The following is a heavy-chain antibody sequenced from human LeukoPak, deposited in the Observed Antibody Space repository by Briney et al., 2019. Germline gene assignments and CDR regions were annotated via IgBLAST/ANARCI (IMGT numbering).Heavy chain of an antibody. CDR3: AREGYYDSGGAFDI. D-gene: IGHD3-22*01. CDR1: GFTFSNYW. J-gene: IGHJ3*02. Sequence: GGSLRLSCVASGFTFSNYWMSWVRQAPGKGLEWVANIKQDGSEKYYVDSVKGRFTISRDNAKNSLYLQMNSLRAEDTAVYYCAREGYYDSGGAFDIWGQGTMVTVSS. V-gene: IGHV3-7*01. CDR2: IKQDGSEK.